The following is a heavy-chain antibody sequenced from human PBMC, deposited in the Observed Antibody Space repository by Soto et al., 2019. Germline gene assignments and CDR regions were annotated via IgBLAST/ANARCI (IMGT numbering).Heavy chain of an antibody. D-gene: IGHD1-26*01. CDR3: ASPTLGGGSYSGAFDI. Sequence: SETLSLTCTVSGGSISSYHWSWIRQPPGKGLEWIGYIYYSGSTNYNPSLKSRVTIPVDTSKNQFSLKLSSVTAADTAVYYCASPTLGGGSYSGAFDIWGQGTMVTVSS. CDR2: IYYSGST. CDR1: GGSISSYH. J-gene: IGHJ3*02. V-gene: IGHV4-59*01.